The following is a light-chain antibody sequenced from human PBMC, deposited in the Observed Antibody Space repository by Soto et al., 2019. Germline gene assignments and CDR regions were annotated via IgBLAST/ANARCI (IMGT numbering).Light chain of an antibody. CDR3: CSYATSSTRVV. CDR1: SSDVGSYNL. J-gene: IGLJ2*01. V-gene: IGLV2-23*02. CDR2: DVT. Sequence: QSALTQPASVSGSPGQSITISCTGTSSDVGSYNLVSWYQQHPGTAPKFIIYDVTKRPSGVSNRFSGSKSGNTASLTISGLQAEDEADYYCCSYATSSTRVVFGGGTKLTVL.